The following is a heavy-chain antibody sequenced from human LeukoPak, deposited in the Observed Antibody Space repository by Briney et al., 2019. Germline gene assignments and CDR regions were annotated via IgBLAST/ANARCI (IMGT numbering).Heavy chain of an antibody. CDR2: IRQDGGAK. Sequence: GGSLRLSCPASGFSFSTYAMSWVRQAPGEGLEWVVNIRQDGGAKNYVDSVKGRFTISRDNAKKSLYLQMNSLRAEDTAVYYCAPPPIAATGNWGQGTLVTVSS. D-gene: IGHD6-13*01. J-gene: IGHJ4*02. CDR1: GFSFSTYA. CDR3: APPPIAATGN. V-gene: IGHV3-7*01.